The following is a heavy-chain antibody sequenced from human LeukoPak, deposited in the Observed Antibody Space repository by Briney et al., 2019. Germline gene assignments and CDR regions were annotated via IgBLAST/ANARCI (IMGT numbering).Heavy chain of an antibody. CDR3: AKDLGYDYVWGEGNLYDS. CDR2: ISGDGKDR. Sequence: GGSLRLSCAASGFTFSSYGMSWVRQAPGKGLQWVSAISGDGKDREYPDSVKGRFTISRDNSKNTLYLQMDSLRAEDTAVYYCAKDLGYDYVWGEGNLYDSWGQGTLVTVSS. V-gene: IGHV3-23*01. CDR1: GFTFSSYG. J-gene: IGHJ4*02. D-gene: IGHD3-16*01.